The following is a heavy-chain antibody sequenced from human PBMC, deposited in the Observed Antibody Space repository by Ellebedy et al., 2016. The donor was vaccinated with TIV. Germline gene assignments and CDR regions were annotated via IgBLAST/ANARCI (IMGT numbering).Heavy chain of an antibody. V-gene: IGHV3-9*02. CDR3: LPSGGSST. Sequence: GGSLRLSXAVSGFNSEDYAMHWVRQVPGKGLEWVSGIFWNSGGTGYADSVKGRFTVSRDNAKSSLYLQMNSLRVEDTAVYYCLPSGGSSTWGQGTLVTVSS. CDR2: IFWNSGGT. J-gene: IGHJ4*02. D-gene: IGHD1-26*01. CDR1: GFNSEDYA.